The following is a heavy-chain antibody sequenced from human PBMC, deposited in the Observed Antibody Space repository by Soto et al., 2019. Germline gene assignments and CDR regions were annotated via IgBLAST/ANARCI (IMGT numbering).Heavy chain of an antibody. CDR1: GGSVSNGSYY. CDR2: IYYSGST. D-gene: IGHD5-12*01. CDR3: AAEMATIQSINY. V-gene: IGHV4-61*01. Sequence: SETLSLTWTVSGGSVSNGSYYWRWIRQPPGKGLEWIGYIYYSGSTNYNPSLKSRVTISVDTSKNQFSLKLSSVTAADTAVYYCAAEMATIQSINYWGQGTLVTVSS. J-gene: IGHJ4*02.